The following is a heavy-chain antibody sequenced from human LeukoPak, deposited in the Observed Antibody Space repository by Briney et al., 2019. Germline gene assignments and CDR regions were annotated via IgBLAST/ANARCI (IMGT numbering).Heavy chain of an antibody. CDR1: GFTFSSYA. D-gene: IGHD3-9*01. CDR3: ARAHYDILTGYSEYYFDY. V-gene: IGHV3-30-3*01. CDR2: ISYDGSNK. J-gene: IGHJ4*02. Sequence: GRSLRLSCAASGFTFSSYAMHWVRQAPGKGLEWVAVISYDGSNKYYADSVKGRFTISRDNSKNTLYLQMNSLRAEDTAVYYCARAHYDILTGYSEYYFDYWGQGTLVTVSS.